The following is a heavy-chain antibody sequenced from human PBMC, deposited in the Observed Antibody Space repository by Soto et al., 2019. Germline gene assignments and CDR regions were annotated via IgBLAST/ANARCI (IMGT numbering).Heavy chain of an antibody. D-gene: IGHD3-9*01. CDR2: ISAYNGNT. CDR1: GYTFTSYG. Sequence: ASVKVSCKASGYTFTSYGISWVRQAPGQGLEWMGWISAYNGNTNYAQKLQGRVTMTTDTSTSTAYMELRSLRSDDTAVYYCATGPGRPFDCLLPSGYYYYGMDVWGQGTTVTVSS. V-gene: IGHV1-18*01. CDR3: ATGPGRPFDCLLPSGYYYYGMDV. J-gene: IGHJ6*02.